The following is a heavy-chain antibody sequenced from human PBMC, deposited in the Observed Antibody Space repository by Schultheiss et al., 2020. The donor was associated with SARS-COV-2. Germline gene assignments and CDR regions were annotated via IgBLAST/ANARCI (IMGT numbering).Heavy chain of an antibody. CDR2: IRSSGRDI. J-gene: IGHJ5*02. Sequence: GESLKISCAASGFTFSSYEMNWVRQAPGKGLEFVASIRSSGRDIYYADSMQGRFTVSRDNANNSLYLQMHSLRAEDTAVYYCVRDRSWWTPYNCFDLWGRGTLVTVSS. CDR3: VRDRSWWTPYNCFDL. D-gene: IGHD2-15*01. CDR1: GFTFSSYE. V-gene: IGHV3-21*01.